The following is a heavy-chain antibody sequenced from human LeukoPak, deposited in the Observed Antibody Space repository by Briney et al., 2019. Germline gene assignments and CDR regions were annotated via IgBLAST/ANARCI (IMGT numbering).Heavy chain of an antibody. D-gene: IGHD6-19*01. V-gene: IGHV4-34*01. CDR3: ARFAWSRIIAVAGNFRYYGMDV. CDR2: INHSGST. Sequence: SETLSLTCAVYGGSFSGYYWSWIRQPPGKGLEWIGEINHSGSTNYNPSLKSRATISVDTSKNQFSLKLSSVTAADTAVYYCARFAWSRIIAVAGNFRYYGMDVWGQGTTVTVSS. J-gene: IGHJ6*02. CDR1: GGSFSGYY.